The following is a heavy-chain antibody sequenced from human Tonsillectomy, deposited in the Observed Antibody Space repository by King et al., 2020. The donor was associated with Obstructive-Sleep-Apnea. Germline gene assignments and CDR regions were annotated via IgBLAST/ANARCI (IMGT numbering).Heavy chain of an antibody. CDR3: ARFKAVAGADY. V-gene: IGHV1-2*02. CDR1: GYTFTGDY. J-gene: IGHJ4*02. D-gene: IGHD6-19*01. Sequence: QLVQSGAEVRKPGASVKVSCKASGYTFTGDYLYWVRQAPGQGLEWMGWINPDSGGSNSAQKFQGRVTMTRDTSISTAYLEMRRLRSDDTAVYYCARFKAVAGADYWGQGTLVTVSS. CDR2: INPDSGGS.